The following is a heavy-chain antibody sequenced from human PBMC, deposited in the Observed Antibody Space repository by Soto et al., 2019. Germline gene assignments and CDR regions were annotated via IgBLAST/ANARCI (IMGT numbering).Heavy chain of an antibody. V-gene: IGHV1-18*01. CDR2: ISAYNGNT. D-gene: IGHD3-10*01. Sequence: ASVKVSCKASGYTFTSYGISWVRQAPGQGLEWMGWISAYNGNTNYAQKLQGRVTMTTDTSTSTAYMELRSLRSDDTAVYYCARERLGETTLPYYYYGMDVWGQGTTVTVSS. CDR1: GYTFTSYG. J-gene: IGHJ6*02. CDR3: ARERLGETTLPYYYYGMDV.